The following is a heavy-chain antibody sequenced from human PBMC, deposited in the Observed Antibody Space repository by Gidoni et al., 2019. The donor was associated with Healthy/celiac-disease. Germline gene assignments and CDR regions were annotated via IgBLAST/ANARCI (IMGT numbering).Heavy chain of an antibody. CDR2: IYYSGST. J-gene: IGHJ3*02. V-gene: IGHV4-59*01. CDR1: GGSISSYY. Sequence: QVQLQESGPGLVKPSETLSLTCTVSGGSISSYYWSWIRQPPGKGLEWIGYIYYSGSTNYNPSLKSRVTISVDTSKNQFSLKLSSVTAADTAVYYCARVLKSMIVEADAFDIWGQGTMVTVSS. CDR3: ARVLKSMIVEADAFDI. D-gene: IGHD3-22*01.